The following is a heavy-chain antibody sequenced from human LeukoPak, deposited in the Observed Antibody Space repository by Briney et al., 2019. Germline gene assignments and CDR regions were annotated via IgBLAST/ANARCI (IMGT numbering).Heavy chain of an antibody. CDR3: ARADYWLPIDY. Sequence: TGGSLRLSCAASGFTFSSYWMHWVRQAPGKGLMWVSRINSDGSSTSYADSVKGRFTISRDNAKNTLYLQMNSLRAEDTAVYYCARADYWLPIDYWGQGTLVTVSS. CDR2: INSDGSST. V-gene: IGHV3-74*01. J-gene: IGHJ4*02. D-gene: IGHD3-9*01. CDR1: GFTFSSYW.